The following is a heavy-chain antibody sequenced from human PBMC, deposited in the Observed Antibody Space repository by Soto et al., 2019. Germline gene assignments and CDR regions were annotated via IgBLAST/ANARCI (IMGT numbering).Heavy chain of an antibody. CDR3: ARVKKGLWFADH. Sequence: QVQLQESGPGLVKPSQTLSLTCTVSGGSIANNAYYWSWIRHHPGRGLEWIGYIYYSGTTYYNPSLKSRVTMSADTSRNQLSLKLTSVTAADTAVYYCARVKKGLWFADHWGQGTLVTVSS. CDR2: IYYSGTT. J-gene: IGHJ4*02. D-gene: IGHD3-10*01. V-gene: IGHV4-31*03. CDR1: GGSIANNAYY.